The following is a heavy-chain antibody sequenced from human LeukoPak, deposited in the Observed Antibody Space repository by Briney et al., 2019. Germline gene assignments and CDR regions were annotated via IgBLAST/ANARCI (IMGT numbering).Heavy chain of an antibody. Sequence: GGSLRLSCAASGFTFSSYWMHWVRQAPGKGLEWVANIIQDGSEKYYVDSVKGRFTISRDNAKNSLYLQMNSLRAEDTAVYYCASSSGRSSYWGQGTLVTVSS. CDR3: ASSSGRSSY. V-gene: IGHV3-7*01. CDR2: IIQDGSEK. D-gene: IGHD1-26*01. CDR1: GFTFSSYW. J-gene: IGHJ4*02.